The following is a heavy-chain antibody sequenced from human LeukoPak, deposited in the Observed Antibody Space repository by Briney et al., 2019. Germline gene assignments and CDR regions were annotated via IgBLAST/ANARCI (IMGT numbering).Heavy chain of an antibody. V-gene: IGHV4-59*01. Sequence: PSETLSLTCTVSGGSTSSYYWSWIRQPPGKGLEWIGYIYYSGSTNYNPSLKSRVTISVDTSKNQFSLKLSSVTAADTAVYYCARVQWAFDYWGQGTLVTVSS. CDR2: IYYSGST. CDR1: GGSTSSYY. D-gene: IGHD2-8*01. J-gene: IGHJ4*02. CDR3: ARVQWAFDY.